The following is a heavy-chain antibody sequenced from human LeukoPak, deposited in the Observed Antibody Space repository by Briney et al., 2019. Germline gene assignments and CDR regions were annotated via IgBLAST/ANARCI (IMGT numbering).Heavy chain of an antibody. V-gene: IGHV4-34*01. Sequence: SETLSLTCAVYGGSFSGYYWSWIRQPPGKGLEWIGEINHSGNTNYNPSLKSRVNISVDTSKNQFYLKLSSVTAADTAVYYCARVPNLVAAQTTPCLDFDYWGQGTMVTVSS. CDR2: INHSGNT. J-gene: IGHJ4*02. CDR3: ARVPNLVAAQTTPCLDFDY. CDR1: GGSFSGYY. D-gene: IGHD2-15*01.